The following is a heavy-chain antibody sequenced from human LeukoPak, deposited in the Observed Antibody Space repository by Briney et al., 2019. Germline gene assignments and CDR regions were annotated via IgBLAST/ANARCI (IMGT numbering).Heavy chain of an antibody. D-gene: IGHD4-17*01. CDR1: GFTFSSYG. J-gene: IGHJ6*02. CDR2: ISYDGSNK. CDR3: AKDLTVTTSQYYYGMDV. Sequence: GRSLRLSCAASGFTFSSYGMHWVRQAPGKGLEWVAVISYDGSNKYYADSVKGRLTISRDNSKNTLYLQMNSLRAEDTAVYYCAKDLTVTTSQYYYGMDVWGQGTTVTVSS. V-gene: IGHV3-30*18.